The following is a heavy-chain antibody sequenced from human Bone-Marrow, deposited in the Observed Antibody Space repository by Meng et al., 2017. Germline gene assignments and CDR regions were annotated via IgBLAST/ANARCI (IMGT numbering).Heavy chain of an antibody. Sequence: GESLKTSCAASGFTFSSYAMSWVRQAPGKGLEWVSAISGSGGSTYYADSVKGRFTISRDNSKNTLYLQMNSLRAEDTAVYYCTTDPRVWYYGMDVWGQGTTVTVSS. CDR3: TTDPRVWYYGMDV. J-gene: IGHJ6*02. V-gene: IGHV3-23*01. CDR2: ISGSGGST. CDR1: GFTFSSYA.